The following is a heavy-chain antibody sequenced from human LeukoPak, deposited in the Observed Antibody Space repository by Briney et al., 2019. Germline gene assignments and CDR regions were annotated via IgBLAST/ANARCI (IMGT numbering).Heavy chain of an antibody. J-gene: IGHJ4*02. CDR3: ARGLASTGGYFDY. CDR2: INPNSGGT. CDR1: GYTFTGYY. D-gene: IGHD1-1*01. Sequence: ASVKVSCKASGYTFTGYYMHWVRQAPGQGLEWMGWINPNSGGTNYAQKFQGRVTMTRDTFISTAYMELSRLRSDDTAVYYCARGLASTGGYFDYWGQGTLVTVSS. V-gene: IGHV1-2*02.